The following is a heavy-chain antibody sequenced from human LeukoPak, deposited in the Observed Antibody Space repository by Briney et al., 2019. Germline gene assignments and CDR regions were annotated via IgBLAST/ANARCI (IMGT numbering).Heavy chain of an antibody. CDR2: INTDGSST. V-gene: IGHV3-74*01. J-gene: IGHJ3*02. Sequence: PGGSLRLSCAASGFTFSSYWMHWVRQAPGKGLVWVSRINTDGSSTSYADSVKGRFTISRDNAKNTLYLQMNSLRAEDTAVYYCASAQSFWSGFISGSGAFDIWGQGTMVTVSS. D-gene: IGHD3-3*01. CDR3: ASAQSFWSGFISGSGAFDI. CDR1: GFTFSSYW.